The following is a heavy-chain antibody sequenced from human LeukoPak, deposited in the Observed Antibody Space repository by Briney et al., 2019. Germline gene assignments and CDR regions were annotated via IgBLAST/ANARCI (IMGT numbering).Heavy chain of an antibody. D-gene: IGHD6-13*01. CDR1: GFTFSSYA. V-gene: IGHV3-23*01. CDR2: ISGSGGST. Sequence: PGGSLRLSCAASGFTFSSYAMSWVRRAPGKGLEWVSAISGSGGSTYYADSVEGRFTISRDNSKSTLYLQMNSLRAEDTAVYYCPKEGGSSWYVYYFDYRGQRTLVTDSS. CDR3: PKEGGSSWYVYYFDY. J-gene: IGHJ4*02.